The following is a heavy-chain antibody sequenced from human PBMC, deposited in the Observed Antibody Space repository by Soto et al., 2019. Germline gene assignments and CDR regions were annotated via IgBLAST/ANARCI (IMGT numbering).Heavy chain of an antibody. Sequence: ASVVSCKASGYTFTGYYMHWVRQAPGQGLEWMGWINPNSGGTNYAQKFQGRVTMTRDTSISTAYMELSRLRSDDTAVYYCARDPIEAAAPRVDPWGQGTLVTVSS. CDR1: GYTFTGYY. CDR2: INPNSGGT. J-gene: IGHJ5*02. D-gene: IGHD6-13*01. V-gene: IGHV1-2*02. CDR3: ARDPIEAAAPRVDP.